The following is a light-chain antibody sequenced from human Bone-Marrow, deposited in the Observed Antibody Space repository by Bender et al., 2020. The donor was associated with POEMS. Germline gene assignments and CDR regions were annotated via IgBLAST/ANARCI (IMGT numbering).Light chain of an antibody. CDR1: TTDIGTYNV. J-gene: IGLJ3*02. Sequence: QSALTQPASVSASPGQSITLSCTGTTTDIGTYNVVSWYQQHPGKAPQVVIYETSRRPSGVSDRFSGSKSGNTASLTISGLQAEDEADYYCAAWDDSLNVVLFGGGTKVTVL. CDR3: AAWDDSLNVVL. V-gene: IGLV2-23*01. CDR2: ETS.